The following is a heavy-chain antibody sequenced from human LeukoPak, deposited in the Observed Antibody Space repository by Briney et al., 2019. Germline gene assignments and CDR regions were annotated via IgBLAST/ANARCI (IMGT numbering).Heavy chain of an antibody. Sequence: GGSLRLSCAASGFTVSSSHVSWVRQAPGKGLEWVSVIDSGGSTYYPDSVKGRFTISRDNSKNTLYLQINSLRVEDTAVYYCARDLGYSYGYFAHWGQGSLVTVSS. CDR2: IDSGGST. CDR3: ARDLGYSYGYFAH. V-gene: IGHV3-53*01. D-gene: IGHD5-18*01. J-gene: IGHJ4*02. CDR1: GFTVSSSH.